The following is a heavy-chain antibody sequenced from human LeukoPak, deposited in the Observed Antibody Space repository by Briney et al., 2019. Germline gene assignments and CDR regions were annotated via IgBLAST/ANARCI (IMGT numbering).Heavy chain of an antibody. CDR3: ARAKYNSSSGXAVFDY. CDR2: ISGSGGST. V-gene: IGHV3-23*01. J-gene: IGHJ4*02. D-gene: IGHD6-6*01. Sequence: GGSLRLSCAASGFTFSSYAMSWVRQAPGKGLEWVSAISGSGGSTYYADSVKGRFTISRDNSKNTLYLQMNSLRAEDTAVYYCARAKYNSSSGXAVFDYWGQGTLVTVSS. CDR1: GFTFSSYA.